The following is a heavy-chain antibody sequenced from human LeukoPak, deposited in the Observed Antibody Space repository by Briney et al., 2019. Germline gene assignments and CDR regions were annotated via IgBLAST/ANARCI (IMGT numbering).Heavy chain of an antibody. D-gene: IGHD3-10*01. Sequence: SETLSLTCTVSGGSISSYYWSWIRQPAGKGLEWIGRIYTSGSTNYNPSLKSRVTMSVDTSKNQFSLKLSSVTAADTAVYYCASGGADYYGSGSYYKYHYWGQGTLVTVSS. CDR3: ASGGADYYGSGSYYKYHY. CDR1: GGSISSYY. CDR2: IYTSGST. V-gene: IGHV4-4*07. J-gene: IGHJ4*02.